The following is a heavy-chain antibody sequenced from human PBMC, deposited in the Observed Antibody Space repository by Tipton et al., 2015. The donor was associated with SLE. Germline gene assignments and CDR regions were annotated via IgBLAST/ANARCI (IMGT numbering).Heavy chain of an antibody. CDR1: GESFLGYF. D-gene: IGHD1-26*01. J-gene: IGHJ6*03. CDR3: ARAYSGSYYYYYMDV. Sequence: GLVKPSETLSLTCGVYGESFLGYFWTWIRQPPGKGLEWIGEIIHSGITNYNPSLKSRVVLSVDTSKNQFSLKLSSVTAADTAVYYCARAYSGSYYYYYMDVWGKGTTVTVSS. CDR2: IIHSGIT. V-gene: IGHV4-34*12.